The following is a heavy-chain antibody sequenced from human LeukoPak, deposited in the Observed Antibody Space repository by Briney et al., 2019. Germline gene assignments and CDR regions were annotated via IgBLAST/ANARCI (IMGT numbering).Heavy chain of an antibody. D-gene: IGHD3-10*01. Sequence: GGSLRLSCSGSGFTFSSYAMSWARQAPGKGLEWVSSISGSGGSTYYADSVKGRFTISRDNSKSTVYLQMNSLRAEDTAMYYCAKDLKGSRDLFDSWGQGTLVTVSS. CDR2: ISGSGGST. V-gene: IGHV3-23*01. CDR1: GFTFSSYA. J-gene: IGHJ4*02. CDR3: AKDLKGSRDLFDS.